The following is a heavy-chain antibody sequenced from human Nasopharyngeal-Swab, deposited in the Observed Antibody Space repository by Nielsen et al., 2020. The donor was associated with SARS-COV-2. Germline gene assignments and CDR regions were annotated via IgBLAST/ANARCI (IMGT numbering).Heavy chain of an antibody. Sequence: GGSLRLSCAASGFTFSSYAMSWVRQAPGKGLEWVSVIHSDPSNTYYVDSVKGRFTIPRDNSKKTLFLQMDSLRVEDTAVYYCAKVRSWRLDAFDSWGQGTLVTVSS. J-gene: IGHJ4*02. CDR3: AKVRSWRLDAFDS. V-gene: IGHV3-23*03. D-gene: IGHD6-13*01. CDR1: GFTFSSYA. CDR2: IHSDPSNT.